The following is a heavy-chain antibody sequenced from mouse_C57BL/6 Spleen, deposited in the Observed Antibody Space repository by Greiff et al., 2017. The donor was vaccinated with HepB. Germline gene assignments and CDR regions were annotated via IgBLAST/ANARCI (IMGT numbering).Heavy chain of an antibody. CDR3: AGLNYYGSSYDYFDY. CDR1: GYTFTSYW. CDR2: IYPSDSYT. V-gene: IGHV1-69*01. Sequence: QVQLQQPGAELVMPGASVKLSCKASGYTFTSYWMHWVKQRPGQGLEWIGEIYPSDSYTNYNQKFKGKSTLTVDKSSSTAYMQLSSLTTEDSAVYYCAGLNYYGSSYDYFDYWGQGTTLTVSS. D-gene: IGHD1-1*01. J-gene: IGHJ2*01.